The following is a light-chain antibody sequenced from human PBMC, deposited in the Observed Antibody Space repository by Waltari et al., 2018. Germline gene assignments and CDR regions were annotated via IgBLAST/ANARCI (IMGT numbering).Light chain of an antibody. J-gene: IGKJ1*01. Sequence: DIQMTQSPSTLSASVGDRGPISCRATESINTWLAWYQQKPGKAPKLLISRSFNLESGVPSRFSGSGSGTEFTLTISSLQPDDLATYHCQQYRRPPWTFGQGTKVEIK. CDR1: ESINTW. CDR2: RSF. CDR3: QQYRRPPWT. V-gene: IGKV1-5*03.